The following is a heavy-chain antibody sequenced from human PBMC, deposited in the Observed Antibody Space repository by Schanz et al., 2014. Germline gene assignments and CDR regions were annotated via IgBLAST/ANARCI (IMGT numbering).Heavy chain of an antibody. Sequence: QVQLVQSGAEVKKPGASVKVSCKASGYTLTAYYMHWVRQAPGQGLEWMGWINPDSGGTNYAQKFQGRVAMTRYMSINTAYMELSRLRSDGSAVYYCASDFWSGYSHYYYGLDVWGQGTTVTVSS. J-gene: IGHJ6*02. CDR2: INPDSGGT. D-gene: IGHD3-3*01. V-gene: IGHV1-2*02. CDR1: GYTLTAYY. CDR3: ASDFWSGYSHYYYGLDV.